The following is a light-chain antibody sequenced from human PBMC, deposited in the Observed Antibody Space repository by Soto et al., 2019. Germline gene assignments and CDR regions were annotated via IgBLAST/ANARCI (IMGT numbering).Light chain of an antibody. CDR3: QQRYMSPPIT. V-gene: IGKV3-11*01. CDR2: DTS. J-gene: IGKJ5*01. Sequence: EIVLTQSPATLSLSPGERATLSCRASQSVISYLAWFQQRPGQAPRLLIYDTSNRATGIPARFSGSGSGTDFTLTISSVEPEDVAVYYCQQRYMSPPITFGQGTRLEIK. CDR1: QSVISY.